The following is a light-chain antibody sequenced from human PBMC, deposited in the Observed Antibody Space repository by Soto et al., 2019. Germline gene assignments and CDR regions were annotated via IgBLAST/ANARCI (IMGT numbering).Light chain of an antibody. CDR3: QQYGSSPFT. J-gene: IGKJ3*01. Sequence: EIVLTQSPGTLSLSPGERATLSCRASQSVASSHLAWYRQKPGQAPRVLIYGASSRATGIPDRFSGSGSGTDFTLTISRLEPEDFAVYYCQQYGSSPFTFGPGTKVDIK. CDR2: GAS. V-gene: IGKV3-20*01. CDR1: QSVASSH.